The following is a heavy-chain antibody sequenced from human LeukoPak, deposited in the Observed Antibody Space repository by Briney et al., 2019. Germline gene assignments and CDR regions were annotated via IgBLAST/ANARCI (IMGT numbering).Heavy chain of an antibody. CDR3: ARVPGPDFDY. V-gene: IGHV3-48*03. Sequence: GGSLRLSCAASGFTFSSYEMNWVRQAPGKGLEWVSYISSSGSTIYYADSVKGRFTISRDNAKNSLYLQMNSLRAEDTAVYYCARVPGPDFDYWGQGTLVTVSS. CDR2: ISSSGSTI. J-gene: IGHJ4*02. CDR1: GFTFSSYE.